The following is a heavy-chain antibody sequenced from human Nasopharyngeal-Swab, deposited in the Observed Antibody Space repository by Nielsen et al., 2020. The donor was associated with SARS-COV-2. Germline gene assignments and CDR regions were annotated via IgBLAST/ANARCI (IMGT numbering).Heavy chain of an antibody. D-gene: IGHD3-3*01. CDR3: SICFLLLFFYMLLSDDY. V-gene: IGHV3-21*01. CDR1: GFTFTSYS. Sequence: GESLKISCAASGFTFTSYSMNWVRQAPGKGLEWVSSISSSSSYIYYADSVKGRFTISRDNAKNSLYLQMNSLRAEDTSLYYFSICFLLLFFYMLLSDDYWGQGTLVTVSS. J-gene: IGHJ4*02. CDR2: ISSSSSYI.